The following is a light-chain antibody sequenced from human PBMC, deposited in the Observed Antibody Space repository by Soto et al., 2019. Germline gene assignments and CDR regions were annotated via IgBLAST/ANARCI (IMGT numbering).Light chain of an antibody. CDR2: GAS. CDR1: QSISRN. CDR3: QQYGSSPWT. V-gene: IGKV3-20*01. J-gene: IGKJ1*01. Sequence: EIVMTQSPATLSVSPGERVTLSCRASQSISRNLAWYQQKPGQAPRLLIYGASSRATGIPDRFSGSGSGTDFTLTISRLEPEDFALYYCQQYGSSPWTFGQGTKVDIK.